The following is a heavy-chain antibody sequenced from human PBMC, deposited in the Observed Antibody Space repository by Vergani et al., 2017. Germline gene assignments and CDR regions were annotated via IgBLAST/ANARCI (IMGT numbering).Heavy chain of an antibody. J-gene: IGHJ6*02. CDR1: GATFRSNT. CDR2: IIPVLGKT. D-gene: IGHD2-21*02. Sequence: QVQLVQSGAEVKKPGSSVKVSCKASGATFRSNTISWVRQVPGQGLEWMGRIIPVLGKTKYAQDFQGRLTITADTSTSTAYMGLTSLRSQDTAVYYYARDPRGYGGDPEDYYYGMDVWGQGTTVTVSS. CDR3: ARDPRGYGGDPEDYYYGMDV. V-gene: IGHV1-69*08.